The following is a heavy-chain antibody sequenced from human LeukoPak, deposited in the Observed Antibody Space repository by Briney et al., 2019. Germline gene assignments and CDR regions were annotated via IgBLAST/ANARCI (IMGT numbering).Heavy chain of an antibody. Sequence: PGGSLRLSCAASGFTFSDYYMSWIRQAPGKGLEWVAVISYDGSNKYYADSVKGRFTISRDNSKNTLFLQVDSLRPEDTAVYYCARGTAVYASWINYWGQGTLVTVSS. CDR3: ARGTAVYASWINY. J-gene: IGHJ4*02. D-gene: IGHD2-8*01. CDR1: GFTFSDYY. CDR2: ISYDGSNK. V-gene: IGHV3-30-3*01.